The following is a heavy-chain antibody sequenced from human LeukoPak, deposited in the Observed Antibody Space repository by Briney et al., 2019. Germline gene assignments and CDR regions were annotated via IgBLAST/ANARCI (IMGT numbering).Heavy chain of an antibody. D-gene: IGHD3-22*01. V-gene: IGHV3-30-3*01. Sequence: GGSLRLSCAASGFTFSSYAMHWVRQAPGKGLEWVAVISYDGSNKYYADSVKGRFTISRDNSKNTLYLQMNSLRAEDTAVYYCARLYYDSSGYYSIGGLGYFDYWGQGTLVTVSS. CDR2: ISYDGSNK. CDR3: ARLYYDSSGYYSIGGLGYFDY. CDR1: GFTFSSYA. J-gene: IGHJ4*02.